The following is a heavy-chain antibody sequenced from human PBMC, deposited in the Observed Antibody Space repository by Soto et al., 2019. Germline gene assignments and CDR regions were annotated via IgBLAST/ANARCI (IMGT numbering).Heavy chain of an antibody. D-gene: IGHD6-19*01. CDR2: ISGSGGST. CDR3: AKDYSSGWYYFDY. Sequence: EVQLLESGGGLVQPGGSLRLSCAASGFTFSSYAMSWVRQAPGKGLEWVSAISGSGGSTYYADSVKGRFTISRDNSKNTLYLTMNSLRAEDTAVYYCAKDYSSGWYYFDYRGQGTLVTVSS. V-gene: IGHV3-23*01. J-gene: IGHJ4*02. CDR1: GFTFSSYA.